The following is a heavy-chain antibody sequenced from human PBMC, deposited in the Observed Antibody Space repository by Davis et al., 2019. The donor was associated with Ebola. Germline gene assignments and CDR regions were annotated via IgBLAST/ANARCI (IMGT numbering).Heavy chain of an antibody. Sequence: GGSLRLSCATSGLTFSNFGMSWVRQAPGKGLEWVATIKKDGVQKFYVGSVKGRFIISRDNARNSLYLQMNSLKNEDTAVYYCARLVSGYWGQGTLVSVSS. CDR3: ARLVSGY. D-gene: IGHD6-25*01. CDR1: GLTFSNFG. V-gene: IGHV3-7*03. CDR2: IKKDGVQK. J-gene: IGHJ4*02.